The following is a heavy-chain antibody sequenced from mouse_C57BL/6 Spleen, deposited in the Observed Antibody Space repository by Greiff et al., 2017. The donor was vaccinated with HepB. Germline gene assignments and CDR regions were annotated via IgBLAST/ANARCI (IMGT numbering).Heavy chain of an antibody. Sequence: VQLQQPGTELVKPGASVKLSCKASGYTFTSYWMHWVKQRPGQGLEWIGNINPSNGGTNYNEKFKSKATLTVDKSSSTAYMQLSSLTSEDSAVYYCAIKTAQATGYFDYWGQGTTLTVSS. CDR1: GYTFTSYW. CDR2: INPSNGGT. V-gene: IGHV1-53*01. D-gene: IGHD3-2*02. CDR3: AIKTAQATGYFDY. J-gene: IGHJ2*01.